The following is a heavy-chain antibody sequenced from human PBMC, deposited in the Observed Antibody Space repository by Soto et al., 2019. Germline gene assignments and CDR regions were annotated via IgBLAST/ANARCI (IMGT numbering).Heavy chain of an antibody. Sequence: HPGGSLRLSCAASGFTFSSYAMSWVRQAPGKGLEWVSAISGSGSSTYYADSVKGRFTISRDNAKNTLYLQMNNLRAEDTAVYYCASGRHCSGGSCYLYMDVWGKGTTVTVSS. CDR1: GFTFSSYA. V-gene: IGHV3-23*01. CDR3: ASGRHCSGGSCYLYMDV. J-gene: IGHJ6*03. D-gene: IGHD2-15*01. CDR2: ISGSGSST.